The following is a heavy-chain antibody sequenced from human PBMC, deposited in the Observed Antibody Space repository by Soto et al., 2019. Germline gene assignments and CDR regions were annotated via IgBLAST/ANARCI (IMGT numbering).Heavy chain of an antibody. CDR1: GGSISGGGFS. D-gene: IGHD3-10*01. CDR3: ARLQFGEGFDY. CDR2: ILHTGGT. J-gene: IGHJ4*02. Sequence: NPSEPLSLTFAVSGGSISGGGFSWSWIRQPPGKGLEWIGYILHTGGTQYNPSLKSRVSMSVDKSKNQFSLHLTSVTAADTAVYYCARLQFGEGFDYWGQGALVTVSS. V-gene: IGHV4-30-2*01.